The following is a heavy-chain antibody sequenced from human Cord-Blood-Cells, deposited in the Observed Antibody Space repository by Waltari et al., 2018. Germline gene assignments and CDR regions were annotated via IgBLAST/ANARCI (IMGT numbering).Heavy chain of an antibody. Sequence: QVQLQQWGAGLLKPSETLSLTCAVYGGSFSGSYWSWIRQPPGEGLEWIGEINHSGSTNYNPSLKSRVTISVDTSKNQFSLKLSSVTAADTAVYYCARGYGGLTGTTSDHCDYWGQGTLVTVSS. V-gene: IGHV4-34*01. CDR3: ARGYGGLTGTTSDHCDY. D-gene: IGHD1-1*01. CDR2: INHSGST. J-gene: IGHJ4*02. CDR1: GGSFSGSY.